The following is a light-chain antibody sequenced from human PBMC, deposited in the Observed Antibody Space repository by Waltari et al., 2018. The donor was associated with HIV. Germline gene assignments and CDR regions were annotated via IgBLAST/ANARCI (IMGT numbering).Light chain of an antibody. J-gene: IGLJ3*02. CDR1: SSNIGSNI. CDR3: AAWDDSLNGM. Sequence: QSVLTQPPSVSGTPGQNVTLPCSGSSSNIGSNIVNWYQQLPGAAPKLPIYGNDQRPSGVPDRFSGSKSGTSASLAISGLQSADEADYYCAAWDDSLNGMFGGGTRLTVL. CDR2: GND. V-gene: IGLV1-44*01.